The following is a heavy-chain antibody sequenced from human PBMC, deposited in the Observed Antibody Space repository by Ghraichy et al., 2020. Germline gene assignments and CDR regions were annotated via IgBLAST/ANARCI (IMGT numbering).Heavy chain of an antibody. CDR1: GGSVSSGSYY. V-gene: IGHV4-61*01. Sequence: SETLSLTCTVSGGSVSSGSYYWSWIRQPPGKGLEWIGYIYYSGSTHYNPPLKSRVTITIDTSKNQFSLNLSAVTAADTAVYYCATTAGCSGTSCHLNWFDPWGQGTLVTVS. CDR2: IYYSGST. J-gene: IGHJ5*02. D-gene: IGHD2-2*01. CDR3: ATTAGCSGTSCHLNWFDP.